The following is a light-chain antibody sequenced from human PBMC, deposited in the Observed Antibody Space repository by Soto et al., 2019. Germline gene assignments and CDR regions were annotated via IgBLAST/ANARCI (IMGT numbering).Light chain of an antibody. CDR2: SIN. CDR1: TSNIGSYY. CDR3: AAWDDSLSGVV. Sequence: QSVLTQPPSASGTPGQRVTISCSGSTSNIGSYYVYWYQQLPGAAPKLLIYSINQRASGVPDRISGSKSGTSASLAISGLRSEDEADYYCAAWDDSLSGVVFGGGTKLTVL. J-gene: IGLJ2*01. V-gene: IGLV1-47*01.